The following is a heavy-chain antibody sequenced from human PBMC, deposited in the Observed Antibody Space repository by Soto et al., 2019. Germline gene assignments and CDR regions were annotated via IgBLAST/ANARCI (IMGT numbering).Heavy chain of an antibody. D-gene: IGHD5-12*01. CDR2: IYYSGST. Sequence: SETLSLTCTVSGGSISSADYYWSWVRQPPGKGLEWIGYIYYSGSTFFNPSLKSRVTISKDTSRNQFSLRLNSVTAADTAVYYCARAIVVTIGCTDVWGQGTTVTVSS. CDR3: ARAIVVTIGCTDV. J-gene: IGHJ6*02. V-gene: IGHV4-30-4*01. CDR1: GGSISSADYY.